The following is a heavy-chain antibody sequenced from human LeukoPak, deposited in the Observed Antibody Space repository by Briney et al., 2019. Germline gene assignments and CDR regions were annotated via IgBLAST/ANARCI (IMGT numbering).Heavy chain of an antibody. V-gene: IGHV4-38-2*02. Sequence: SETLSLTCTVFGYFFSSAYYWGWIRHPPGRGLEWIASIYHSGSTYYNPSLKSRVTISVDTSKNQFSLKLSSVTAADTAVYYCARLHAAGQFDYWGQGTLVTVSS. CDR1: GYFFSSAYY. CDR2: IYHSGST. J-gene: IGHJ4*02. CDR3: ARLHAAGQFDY. D-gene: IGHD6-13*01.